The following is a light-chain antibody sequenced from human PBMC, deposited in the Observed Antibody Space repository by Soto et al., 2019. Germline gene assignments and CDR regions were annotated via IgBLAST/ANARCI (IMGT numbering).Light chain of an antibody. V-gene: IGKV1-39*01. CDR2: ATS. CDR1: QTVSSY. Sequence: DIQMTQSPSSLSASVGDRFNITCRASQTVSSYLNWYQQKPGTVPKLLIYATSNLQSGVPSRFSGRGFGTDFTLTISSLQPEDFATYYCQQSGTTPSFGQGTRLENK. J-gene: IGKJ5*01. CDR3: QQSGTTPS.